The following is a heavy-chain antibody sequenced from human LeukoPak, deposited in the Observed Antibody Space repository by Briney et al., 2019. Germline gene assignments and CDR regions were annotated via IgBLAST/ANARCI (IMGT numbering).Heavy chain of an antibody. J-gene: IGHJ6*02. CDR1: GYSFTSYW. CDR2: IYPGDSDT. D-gene: IGHD1-1*01. V-gene: IGHV5-51*01. CDR3: ARQAPTGTTDYYGMDV. Sequence: GESLKISCKGSGYSFTSYWIGWVRQMRGKGLEWMGIIYPGDSDTRYSPSFQGQVTISADKSISTAYLQWSSLKASDTAMYYCARQAPTGTTDYYGMDVWGQGTTVTVSS.